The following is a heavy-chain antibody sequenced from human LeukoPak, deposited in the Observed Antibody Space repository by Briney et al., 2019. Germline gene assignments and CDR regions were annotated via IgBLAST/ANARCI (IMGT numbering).Heavy chain of an antibody. CDR3: ARDPHTALDY. Sequence: GGSLRLSCAASGFTFSRYWMSWVRQAPRKGLEWVANINQDESQKYYVDSVKGRFTISRDNAKNSLYLNMNSLRAEDTAVYYCARDPHTALDYWGQGTLVTVSS. CDR1: GFTFSRYW. D-gene: IGHD5-18*01. CDR2: INQDESQK. J-gene: IGHJ4*02. V-gene: IGHV3-7*01.